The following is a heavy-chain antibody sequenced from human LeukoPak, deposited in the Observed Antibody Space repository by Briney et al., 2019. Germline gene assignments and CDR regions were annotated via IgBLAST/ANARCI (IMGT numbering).Heavy chain of an antibody. J-gene: IGHJ4*02. CDR2: ISWNSGSI. V-gene: IGHV3-9*01. CDR1: GFTFHQYA. D-gene: IGHD5-12*01. CDR3: AKDKAPLYSGYDWDLDF. Sequence: GGSLRLSCAASGFTFHQYAIHWVRQVPGKGLEWVSGISWNSGSIGYADSVKGRFTISRGSAKNSVYLQMNSLRPEDTALYYCAKDKAPLYSGYDWDLDFWGQGTLVTVSS.